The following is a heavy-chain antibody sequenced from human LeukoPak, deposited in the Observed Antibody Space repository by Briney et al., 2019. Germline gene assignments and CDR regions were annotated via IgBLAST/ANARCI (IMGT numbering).Heavy chain of an antibody. CDR3: ARETPYGSGSYPFDY. D-gene: IGHD3-10*01. J-gene: IGHJ4*02. V-gene: IGHV4-61*08. CDR2: IYNSGST. CDR1: GGSISSGGYY. Sequence: PSQTLSLTCTVSGGSISSGGYYWNWIRQPPGKGLEWIGYIYNSGSTNNNPSLKSRVTISVDTSKKQFSLKLSSVTAADTAVYYCARETPYGSGSYPFDYWGQGILVTVSS.